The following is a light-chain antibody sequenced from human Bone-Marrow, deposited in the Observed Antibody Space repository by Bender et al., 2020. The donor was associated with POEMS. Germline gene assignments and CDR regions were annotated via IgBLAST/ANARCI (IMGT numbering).Light chain of an antibody. CDR1: TSDVGSYNL. V-gene: IGLV2-23*02. CDR3: CSYAGSNNWV. Sequence: QSALTQPASVSGSPGQSITISCTGTTSDVGSYNLVSWYRQHPGKAPKVLIYEVTKRPSGVSNRFSGSKSGNTASLTISGLQAEDEADYYCCSYAGSNNWVFGGGTKLTVL. CDR2: EVT. J-gene: IGLJ3*02.